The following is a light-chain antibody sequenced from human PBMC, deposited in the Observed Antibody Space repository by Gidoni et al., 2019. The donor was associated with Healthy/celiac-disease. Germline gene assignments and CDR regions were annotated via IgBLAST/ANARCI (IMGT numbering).Light chain of an antibody. CDR2: DAS. Sequence: EIVLTQSPATLSLSPGERATLSCRASQSVSSSLAWYQQKPGQAPRLLIYDASNRATGIPARFSGSGSGTDFTLTISSLEPEDFAVYYCQQAGAFGQGTKVEIK. CDR3: QQAGA. J-gene: IGKJ1*01. V-gene: IGKV3-11*01. CDR1: QSVSSS.